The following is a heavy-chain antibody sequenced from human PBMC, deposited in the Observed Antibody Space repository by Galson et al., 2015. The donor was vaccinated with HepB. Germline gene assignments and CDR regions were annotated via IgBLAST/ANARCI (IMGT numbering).Heavy chain of an antibody. CDR2: INPNSGGT. J-gene: IGHJ4*02. Sequence: SVKVSCKASGYTFTGYYMHWVRQAPGQGLEWMGRINPNSGGTNYAQKFQGRVTMTRDTSISTAYMELSRLRSDDTAVYYCARVTKYYYDSSGYYSYYFDYWGQGTLVTVSS. V-gene: IGHV1-2*06. CDR1: GYTFTGYY. CDR3: ARVTKYYYDSSGYYSYYFDY. D-gene: IGHD3-22*01.